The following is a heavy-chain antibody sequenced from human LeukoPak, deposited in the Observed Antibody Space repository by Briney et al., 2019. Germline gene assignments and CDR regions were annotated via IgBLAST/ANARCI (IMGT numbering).Heavy chain of an antibody. V-gene: IGHV3-21*01. D-gene: IGHD3-22*01. J-gene: IGHJ4*02. CDR2: ISSSSSYI. Sequence: PGGSLRLSCAASGFTFSSYSMNWVRQAPGKGLEWVSSISSSSSYIYYADSVKGRFTISRDNAKNSLYLQMNSLRAEDTAVYYCARFPYYYDSSGYQNFDYWGQGTLATVSS. CDR1: GFTFSSYS. CDR3: ARFPYYYDSSGYQNFDY.